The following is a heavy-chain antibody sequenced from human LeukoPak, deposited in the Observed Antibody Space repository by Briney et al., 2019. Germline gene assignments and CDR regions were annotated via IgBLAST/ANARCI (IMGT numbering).Heavy chain of an antibody. CDR2: IYHSGST. V-gene: IGHV4-38-2*02. J-gene: IGHJ6*03. D-gene: IGHD2-8*01. CDR1: GYSISSGYY. Sequence: PSETLSLTCTVSGYSISSGYYWGWIRQPPGKGLEWIGGIYHSGSTYYNPSLKSRVTISVDTSKNQFSLKLSSVTAADTAVYYCARGNGGPYYYYYMDVWGKGTTVTVSS. CDR3: ARGNGGPYYYYYMDV.